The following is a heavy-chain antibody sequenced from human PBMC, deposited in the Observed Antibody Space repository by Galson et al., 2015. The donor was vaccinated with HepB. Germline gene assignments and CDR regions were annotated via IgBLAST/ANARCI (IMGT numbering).Heavy chain of an antibody. CDR3: ARDQSYYYGSGSSFGFDY. J-gene: IGHJ4*02. Sequence: SLRLSCAASGFTFSSYGMHWVRQAPGKELEWVAVIWYDGSNKYYADSVKGRFTISRDNSKNTLYLQMNSLRAEDTAVYYCARDQSYYYGSGSSFGFDYWGQGTLVTVSS. CDR1: GFTFSSYG. CDR2: IWYDGSNK. V-gene: IGHV3-33*01. D-gene: IGHD3-10*01.